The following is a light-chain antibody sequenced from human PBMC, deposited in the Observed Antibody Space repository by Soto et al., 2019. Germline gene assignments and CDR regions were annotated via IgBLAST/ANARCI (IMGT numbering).Light chain of an antibody. J-gene: IGKJ4*01. Sequence: EIVLTQSPGTPSLSPGERATLSCRASQSVSSSYLAWYQQKPGQAPRLLIYDAPSRATGIPDRFSGGGSGTDFTLTISRLEPEDFAVYYCQQFSSYPLTFGGGTKVDI. CDR1: QSVSSSY. V-gene: IGKV3-20*01. CDR3: QQFSSYPLT. CDR2: DAP.